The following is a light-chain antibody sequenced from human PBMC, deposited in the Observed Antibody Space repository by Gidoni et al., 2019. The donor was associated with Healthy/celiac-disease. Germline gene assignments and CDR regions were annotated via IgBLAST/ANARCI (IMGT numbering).Light chain of an antibody. J-gene: IGKJ1*01. CDR2: GAS. Sequence: EIVMTQSPATLSVSPGERATLSCRASQSVSSNLAWYQQKPGQAPRLLIYGASTRATGIPASFSGSGSGTEFTLTISSLQSEDFAVYYCQRQWTFGQGTKVEIK. CDR1: QSVSSN. V-gene: IGKV3-15*01. CDR3: QRQWT.